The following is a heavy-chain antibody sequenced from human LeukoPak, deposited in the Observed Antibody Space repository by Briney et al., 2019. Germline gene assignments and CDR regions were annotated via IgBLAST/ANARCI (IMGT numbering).Heavy chain of an antibody. Sequence: PSETLSLTCTVSGGSISSYYWSWIRQPPGKGLEWIGYIYYSGSTNYNPSLKSRVTISVDTSKNQFSLKLSSVTAADTAVYYCARVLRTVTTYYYYYMDVWGKGTTVTVSS. CDR1: GGSISSYY. J-gene: IGHJ6*03. CDR2: IYYSGST. V-gene: IGHV4-59*01. D-gene: IGHD4-17*01. CDR3: ARVLRTVTTYYYYYMDV.